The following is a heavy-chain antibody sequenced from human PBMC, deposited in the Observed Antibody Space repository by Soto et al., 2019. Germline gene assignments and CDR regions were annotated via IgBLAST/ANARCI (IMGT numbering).Heavy chain of an antibody. CDR2: ISYDGSNK. Sequence: GGSLRLFCAASGFTFSSYAMHLVRQAPGKGLEWVAVISYDGSNKYYADSVKGRFTISRDNSKNTLYLQMNSLRAEDTAVYYCAKDQLERAYDPTSYYYSYYMDVWGKGTTVTAP. J-gene: IGHJ6*03. V-gene: IGHV3-30*18. CDR1: GFTFSSYA. D-gene: IGHD5-12*01. CDR3: AKDQLERAYDPTSYYYSYYMDV.